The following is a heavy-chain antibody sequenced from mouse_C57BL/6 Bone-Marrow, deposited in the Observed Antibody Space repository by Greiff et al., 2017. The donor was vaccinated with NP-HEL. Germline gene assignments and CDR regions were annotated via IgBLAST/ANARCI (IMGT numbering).Heavy chain of an antibody. CDR2: INPGSGGT. Sequence: VQRVESGAELVRPGTSVKVSCKASGYAFTNYLIEWVKQRPGQGLEWIGVINPGSGGTNYNEKFKGKATLTADKSSSTAYMQLSSLTSEDSAVYFCAKAFRMDYWGQGTSVTVSS. J-gene: IGHJ4*01. CDR1: GYAFTNYL. D-gene: IGHD3-2*02. CDR3: AKAFRMDY. V-gene: IGHV1-54*01.